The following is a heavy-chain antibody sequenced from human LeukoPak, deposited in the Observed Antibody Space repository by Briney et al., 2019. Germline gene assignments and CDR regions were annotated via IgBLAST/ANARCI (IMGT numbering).Heavy chain of an antibody. D-gene: IGHD4-17*01. CDR3: ARVKGDYGDYYYYYYYYYMDV. Sequence: SETLSLTCAVYGGSFSGYYWSWIRQPPGKGLEWIGEINHSGSTNYNPSLKSRVTISVDTSKNQFSLKLSSVTAADTAVYYCARVKGDYGDYYYYYYYYYMDVWGKGTTVTVSS. CDR1: GGSFSGYY. J-gene: IGHJ6*03. V-gene: IGHV4-34*01. CDR2: INHSGST.